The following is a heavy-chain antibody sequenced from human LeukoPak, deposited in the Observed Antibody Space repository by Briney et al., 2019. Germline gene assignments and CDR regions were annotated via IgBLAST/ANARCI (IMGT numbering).Heavy chain of an antibody. D-gene: IGHD3-10*01. J-gene: IGHJ4*02. CDR2: INHSGST. CDR3: ARAEYYNGSGSYYRTPFDY. Sequence: PSETLSLTCAVYGGSFSGYYWSWIRQPPGKGLEWIGEINHSGSTNYNPFLKSRVTISVDTSKNQFSLKLSSVTAADTAVYYCARAEYYNGSGSYYRTPFDYWGQGTLVTVSS. V-gene: IGHV4-34*01. CDR1: GGSFSGYY.